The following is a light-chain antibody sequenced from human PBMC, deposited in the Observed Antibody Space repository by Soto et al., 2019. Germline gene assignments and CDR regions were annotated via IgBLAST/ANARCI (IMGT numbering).Light chain of an antibody. CDR1: SSNIGNHY. V-gene: IGLV1-51*01. CDR3: GTWDSSLSAGV. J-gene: IGLJ2*01. CDR2: DNN. Sequence: QSVLTQPPSVSAAPGQKVTISCSGSSSNIGNHYVSWYQQLPGTAPKLLIYDNNKRPSGIPDRFSGSKSGTSATLGITGLQTGDEGDYYCGTWDSSLSAGVFGGGTKLTVL.